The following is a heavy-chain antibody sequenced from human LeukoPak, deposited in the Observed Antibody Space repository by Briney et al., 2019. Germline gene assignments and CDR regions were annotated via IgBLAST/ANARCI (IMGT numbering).Heavy chain of an antibody. Sequence: PGGSLRLPCAAPGFTFTCCWMSWVRQTPGKGLEWVASIKQDGREKFYADSVKGRFTISRDNAQNSLYLQVNSLRAEDTAVYYCARVPGITRYFDSWGQGILVTVSS. CDR2: IKQDGREK. J-gene: IGHJ4*02. CDR3: ARVPGITRYFDS. V-gene: IGHV3-7*01. D-gene: IGHD1-20*01. CDR1: GFTFTCCW.